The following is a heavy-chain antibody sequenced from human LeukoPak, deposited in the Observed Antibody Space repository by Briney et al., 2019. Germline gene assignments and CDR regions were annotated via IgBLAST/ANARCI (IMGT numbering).Heavy chain of an antibody. D-gene: IGHD3-10*01. CDR3: ARVVVDYYGSGSYYLRVLDAGYYYMDV. Sequence: AGGSLRLSCAASGFTFSSYSMNWVRQAPGKGLEWVSSISSSSSYIYYADSVKGRFTISRDNAKNSLYLQMNSLRAEDTAVYYCARVVVDYYGSGSYYLRVLDAGYYYMDVWGKGTTVTVSS. V-gene: IGHV3-21*01. CDR2: ISSSSSYI. J-gene: IGHJ6*03. CDR1: GFTFSSYS.